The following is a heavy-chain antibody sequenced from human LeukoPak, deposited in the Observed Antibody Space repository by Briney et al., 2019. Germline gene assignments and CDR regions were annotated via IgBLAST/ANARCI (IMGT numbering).Heavy chain of an antibody. Sequence: GGSLRLSCAASGFTFSTCCMKWVRQAPGKALEWVSSISGSSYHIYYAVSVKGRFTISRDNANNLLYLQMNSLRAEDTAVYYCASGTIVGARGADNWGQGTLVTVSS. J-gene: IGHJ4*02. CDR3: ASGTIVGARGADN. D-gene: IGHD1-26*01. CDR1: GFTFSTCC. CDR2: ISGSSYHI. V-gene: IGHV3-21*01.